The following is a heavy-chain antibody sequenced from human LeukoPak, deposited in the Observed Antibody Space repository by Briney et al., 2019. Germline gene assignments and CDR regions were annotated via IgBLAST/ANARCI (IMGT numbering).Heavy chain of an antibody. Sequence: GGSLRLSCAASGFTFSNAWMGWVRQAPGKGLEWVSVISGSGDSTYYTDSVKGRFIISRDNSKNTLYLQMNSLRAEDTAVYYCARANDGAFDIWGQGTMVTVSS. CDR1: GFTFSNAW. J-gene: IGHJ3*02. D-gene: IGHD1-1*01. V-gene: IGHV3-23*01. CDR2: ISGSGDST. CDR3: ARANDGAFDI.